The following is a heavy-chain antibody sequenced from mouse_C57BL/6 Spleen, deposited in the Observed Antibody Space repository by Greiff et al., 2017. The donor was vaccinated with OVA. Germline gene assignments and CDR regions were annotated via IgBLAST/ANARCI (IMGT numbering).Heavy chain of an antibody. CDR2: INPNNGGT. CDR3: ARSTMVTRFDY. V-gene: IGHV1-26*01. Sequence: VQLQQSGPELVKPGASVKISCKASGYTFTDYYMNWVKQSHGKSLEWIGDINPNNGGTSYNQKFKGKATLTVDKSSSTAYMELRSLTSEDSAVYYCARSTMVTRFDYWGQGTTLTVSS. CDR1: GYTFTDYY. J-gene: IGHJ2*01. D-gene: IGHD2-2*01.